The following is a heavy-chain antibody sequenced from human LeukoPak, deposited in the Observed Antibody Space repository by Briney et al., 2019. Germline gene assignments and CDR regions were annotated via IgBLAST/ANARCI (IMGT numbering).Heavy chain of an antibody. Sequence: SETLSLTYAVSGGSISGYYWSWIRQPPGRTLEWIGYIYYTGFTTIYNPSLKRRVTISVDTSKNQFSLNLSSVTAADTAVYYCARHDSVGYFQRGMDVWGQGTTVTVSS. CDR2: IYYTGFTT. D-gene: IGHD2-15*01. V-gene: IGHV4-59*08. CDR3: ARHDSVGYFQRGMDV. J-gene: IGHJ6*02. CDR1: GGSISGYY.